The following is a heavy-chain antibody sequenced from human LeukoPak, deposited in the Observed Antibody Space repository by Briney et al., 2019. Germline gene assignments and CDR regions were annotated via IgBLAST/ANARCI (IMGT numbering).Heavy chain of an antibody. CDR3: ARDGYCSSTSCSDPFDP. V-gene: IGHV3-48*01. Sequence: GGSLRLSCAASGFTFSSYSMNWVRQAPGKGLEWVSYISSSSSTIYYADSVKGRFTISRDNAKNSLYLQMNSLRAEDTAVYYCARDGYCSSTSCSDPFDPWGQGTLVTVSS. CDR2: ISSSSSTI. CDR1: GFTFSSYS. J-gene: IGHJ5*02. D-gene: IGHD2-2*03.